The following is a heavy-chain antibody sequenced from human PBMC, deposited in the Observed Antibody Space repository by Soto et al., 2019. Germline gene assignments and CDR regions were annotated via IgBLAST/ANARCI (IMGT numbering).Heavy chain of an antibody. J-gene: IGHJ6*02. CDR1: GGTFSSYA. CDR2: IIPIFGTA. V-gene: IGHV1-69*13. CDR3: ATDGEAPYYDIFTVYYKSYYGMDV. D-gene: IGHD3-9*01. Sequence: SVKVSCKASGGTFSSYAISWVRQAPGQGLEWMGGIIPIFGTANYAQKFQGRVTITADESTSTAYMELSSLRSEDTAVYYCATDGEAPYYDIFTVYYKSYYGMDVWGQGTTVPVSS.